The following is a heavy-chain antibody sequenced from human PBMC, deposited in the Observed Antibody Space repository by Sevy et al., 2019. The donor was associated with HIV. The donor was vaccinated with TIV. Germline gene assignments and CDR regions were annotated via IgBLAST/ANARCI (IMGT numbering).Heavy chain of an antibody. V-gene: IGHV3-74*01. CDR2: INKDGSDA. D-gene: IGHD1-7*01. CDR3: TRELRWPARLFSATTAGFDF. Sequence: GGSLRLSCAASGFTFSNYWMHWVRQPPGKGLVWVSRINKDGSDAVYADSVKGRFAMSIDNAMNTLSLQMDNLRVDDSGIYYCTRELRWPARLFSATTAGFDFWSQGTLVTVSS. J-gene: IGHJ4*02. CDR1: GFTFSNYW.